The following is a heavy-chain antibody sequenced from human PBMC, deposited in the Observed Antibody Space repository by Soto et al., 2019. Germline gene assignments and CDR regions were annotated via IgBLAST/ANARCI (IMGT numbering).Heavy chain of an antibody. D-gene: IGHD1-1*01. V-gene: IGHV1-18*01. CDR3: ARGRYGDY. CDR1: GYAFTTYG. Sequence: QVHLVQSGAEVKKPGASVKVSCKGSGYAFTTYGITWVRQAPGQGLEWMGWISAHTVNTNYTQKLQGRVTVTRDTSTSTAYMELRSRRSDDTAVYYCARGRYGDYWGQGALVTVSS. CDR2: ISAHTVNT. J-gene: IGHJ4*02.